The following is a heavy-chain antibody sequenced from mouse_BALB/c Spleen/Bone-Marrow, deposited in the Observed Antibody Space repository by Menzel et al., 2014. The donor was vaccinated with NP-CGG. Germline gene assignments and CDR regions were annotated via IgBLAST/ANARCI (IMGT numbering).Heavy chain of an antibody. Sequence: EVHLVESGGDLVKPGGSLKLSCAASGFTFSNYGMSWVRQTPDKRLEWVATINSGGSYTYYPDSVKGRFTISRDNDKNTLYLQMNSLKSEDTAIYYCTRRGSTMIATGYPRDDWGQGTSVTVSS. D-gene: IGHD2-4*01. CDR1: GFTFSNYG. CDR3: TRRGSTMIATGYPRDD. CDR2: INSGGSYT. J-gene: IGHJ4*01. V-gene: IGHV5-6*01.